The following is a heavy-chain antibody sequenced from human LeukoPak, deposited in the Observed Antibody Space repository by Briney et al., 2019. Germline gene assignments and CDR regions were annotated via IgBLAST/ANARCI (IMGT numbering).Heavy chain of an antibody. J-gene: IGHJ4*02. V-gene: IGHV3-30*12. D-gene: IGHD2-15*01. CDR3: ARGIDYGDY. CDR1: GFTFSNYG. CDR2: ISYDGSSE. Sequence: AGGSLRLSCAASGFTFSNYGMHWVRQTPGKGLEWVAVISYDGSSEYYADSVKGRFTISRDNSKNTLYLQMNSLRAEDTAVYYCARGIDYGDYWGQGTLVTVSS.